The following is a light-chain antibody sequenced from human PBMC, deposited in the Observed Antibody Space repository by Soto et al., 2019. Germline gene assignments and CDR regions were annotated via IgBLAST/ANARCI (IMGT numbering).Light chain of an antibody. CDR1: QSATTQ. CDR2: GAS. Sequence: EIVLTQSPATLSLSPGERATLSCRASQSATTQLAWYQQKPGQAPRLIIHGASSRATGVPDRITGSGSGTDFTLSISRLEPEDFAVYYCQQYGGSTRTFGQGTKVDIK. CDR3: QQYGGSTRT. V-gene: IGKV3-20*01. J-gene: IGKJ1*01.